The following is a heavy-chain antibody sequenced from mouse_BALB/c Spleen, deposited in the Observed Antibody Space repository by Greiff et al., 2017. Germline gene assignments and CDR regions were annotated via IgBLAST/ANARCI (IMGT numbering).Heavy chain of an antibody. CDR2: IWAGGST. CDR1: GFSLTSYG. J-gene: IGHJ1*01. V-gene: IGHV2-9*02. Sequence: VHLVESGPGLVAPSQSLSITCTVSGFSLTSYGVHWVRQPPGKGLEWLGVIWAGGSTNYNSALMSRLSISKDNSKSQVFLKMNSLQTDDTAMYYCAREALTGPWYFDVWGAGTTVTVSS. D-gene: IGHD1-1*01. CDR3: AREALTGPWYFDV.